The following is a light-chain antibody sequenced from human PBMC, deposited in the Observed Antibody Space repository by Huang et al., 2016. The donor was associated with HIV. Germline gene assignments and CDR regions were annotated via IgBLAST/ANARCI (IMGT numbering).Light chain of an antibody. Sequence: EIVLTQSPATLSLSPGDRATLSCGASQTVSSTYLAWYQQKPGQSPRLLIYGASSRATGIPDRCSGSGSGTDFTLTISRLEPEDFAVYYCQQYITSPETFGQGTKLEI. CDR3: QQYITSPET. J-gene: IGKJ2*01. CDR2: GAS. V-gene: IGKV3-20*01. CDR1: QTVSSTY.